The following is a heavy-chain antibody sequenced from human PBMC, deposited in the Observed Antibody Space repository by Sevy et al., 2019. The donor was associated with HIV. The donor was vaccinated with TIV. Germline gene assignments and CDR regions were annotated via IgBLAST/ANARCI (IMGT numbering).Heavy chain of an antibody. D-gene: IGHD1-26*01. V-gene: IGHV3-49*04. CDR2: FKSKIHGGTT. Sequence: GGSLRLSCTASGFIFGDYGMSWVRQAPGKGLEWIAFFKSKIHGGTTENAASGKGRFKISRDDSKNLVYLQMSNLKTEDTAVYYCTRWSGSQSIFDYWGQGTLVTVSS. CDR3: TRWSGSQSIFDY. CDR1: GFIFGDYG. J-gene: IGHJ4*02.